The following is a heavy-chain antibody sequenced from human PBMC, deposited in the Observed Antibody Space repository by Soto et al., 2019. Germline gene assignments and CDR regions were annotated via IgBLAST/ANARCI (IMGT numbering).Heavy chain of an antibody. D-gene: IGHD2-8*01. V-gene: IGHV3-23*01. CDR1: GFTFSSYA. Sequence: EVQLLESGGGLVQPGGSLRLSCAASGFTFSSYAMSWVSQAPGKGLEWVSAISGSGGSTYYADSVKGRFTISRDNSKNTLYLQMNSLRAEDTAVYYCAKGLVWRYVFDIWGQGTMVTVSS. CDR2: ISGSGGST. CDR3: AKGLVWRYVFDI. J-gene: IGHJ3*02.